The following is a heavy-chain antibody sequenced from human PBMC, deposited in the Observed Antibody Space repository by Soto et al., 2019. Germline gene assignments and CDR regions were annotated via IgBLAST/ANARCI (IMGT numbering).Heavy chain of an antibody. CDR1: GGSISSGGYY. J-gene: IGHJ4*02. D-gene: IGHD1-1*01. CDR3: ARRGTTGTLYYFDY. V-gene: IGHV4-31*03. CDR2: IYYSGST. Sequence: ASETLSLTCTVSGGSISSGGYYWSWIRQHPGKGLEWIGYIYYSGSTYYNPSLKSRVTISVDTSKNQFSLKLSSVTAADTAVYYCARRGTTGTLYYFDYWGQGTLVTVSS.